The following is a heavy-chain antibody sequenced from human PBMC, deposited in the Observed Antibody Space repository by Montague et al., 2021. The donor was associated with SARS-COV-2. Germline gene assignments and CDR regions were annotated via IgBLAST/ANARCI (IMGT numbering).Heavy chain of an antibody. J-gene: IGHJ4*02. Sequence: SETLSLTCTVSGGSISSSTYYWAWIRQPPGKGLEWIGSIYYRGSTYYNPSLKSRVFISVDTSKKQLSLTLTSVTAADTAVYRCATQEDPSGWIPGPFDFWGQGTLLSVSS. CDR2: IYYRGST. D-gene: IGHD6-19*01. CDR3: ATQEDPSGWIPGPFDF. CDR1: GGSISSSTYY. V-gene: IGHV4-39*01.